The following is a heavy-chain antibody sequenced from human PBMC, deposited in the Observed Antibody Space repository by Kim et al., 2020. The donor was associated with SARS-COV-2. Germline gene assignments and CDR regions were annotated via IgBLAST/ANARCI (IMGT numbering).Heavy chain of an antibody. V-gene: IGHV3-53*01. CDR3: TRGPGRNYFDL. J-gene: IGHJ4*02. CDR2: FYAGGAT. CDR1: GFTVSSHY. Sequence: GGSLRLSCAASGFTVSSHYMSWVRQAPGKGLQWVSVFYAGGATYYADSVRGRFTISRDTSANTIYLQMNNLGAEDTALYYCTRGPGRNYFDLWGQGTPVTVTS.